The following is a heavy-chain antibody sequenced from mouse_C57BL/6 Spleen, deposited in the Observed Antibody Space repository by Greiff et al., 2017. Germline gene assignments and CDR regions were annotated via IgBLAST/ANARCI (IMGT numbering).Heavy chain of an antibody. J-gene: IGHJ2*01. CDR1: GFTFSSYA. V-gene: IGHV5-4*01. Sequence: EVQGVESGGGLVKPGGSLKLSCAASGFTFSSYAMSWVRQTPVQRLEWVATISAGGSYTYYPDNVKGRFTISRDTAKNNLYLQMSHLKSEDTAMYYCARNYGSSFDDWGQGTTLTVSS. CDR3: ARNYGSSFDD. D-gene: IGHD1-1*01. CDR2: ISAGGSYT.